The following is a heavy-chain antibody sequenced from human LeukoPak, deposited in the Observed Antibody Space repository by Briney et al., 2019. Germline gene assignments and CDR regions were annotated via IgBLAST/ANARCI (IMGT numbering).Heavy chain of an antibody. CDR3: ARALDSLYSSGWPSAGY. CDR1: GFTFSDYY. CDR2: VSSGSSTI. J-gene: IGHJ4*02. Sequence: PGGSLRLSCAASGFTFSDYYMSWIRQAPGKALEWVSYVSSGSSTIYYADSVKGRFTVSRDNGKRSLYLHMNSLRAEDTAVYYCARALDSLYSSGWPSAGYWGQGTLVTVSS. D-gene: IGHD6-19*01. V-gene: IGHV3-11*04.